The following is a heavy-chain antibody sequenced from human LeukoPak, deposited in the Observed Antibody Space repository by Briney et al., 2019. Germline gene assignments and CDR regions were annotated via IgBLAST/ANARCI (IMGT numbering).Heavy chain of an antibody. D-gene: IGHD6-13*01. Sequence: GGPLKLSCAASGFTFSSYAMSWVRQAPGKRLHWVSAISGSGGSTYYADSVKGRFTISRDNSKNTLYLQMNSLRAEDTAVYYCANYPAAGADYWGQGTLVTVSS. J-gene: IGHJ4*02. CDR3: ANYPAAGADY. V-gene: IGHV3-23*01. CDR2: ISGSGGST. CDR1: GFTFSSYA.